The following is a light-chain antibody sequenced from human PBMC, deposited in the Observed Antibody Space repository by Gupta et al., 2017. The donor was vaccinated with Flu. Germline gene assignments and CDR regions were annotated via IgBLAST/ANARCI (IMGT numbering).Light chain of an antibody. Sequence: QSALTQPASVSGSPGQSITISSTGTSSDIGGYNCVSWYQQHPGKAPKLIIYEVSNRPSGVSNRFSGSKSGNTASLTISVLPSEDEADYRCGSCTSVTTWVFGGGTKVTVL. V-gene: IGLV2-14*01. CDR3: GSCTSVTTWV. CDR2: EVS. CDR1: SSDIGGYNC. J-gene: IGLJ3*02.